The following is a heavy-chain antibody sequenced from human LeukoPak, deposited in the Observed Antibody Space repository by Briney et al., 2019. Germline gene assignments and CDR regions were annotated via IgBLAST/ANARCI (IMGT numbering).Heavy chain of an antibody. Sequence: ASVKVSCKASGGTFSSYAISWVRQAPGQGLEWMGGIIPTFGTANYAQKFQGRVTITADESTSTAYMELSSLRSEDTAVYYCAREANVPQPEDWFDPWGQGTLVTVSS. V-gene: IGHV1-69*13. D-gene: IGHD5-18*01. J-gene: IGHJ5*02. CDR2: IIPTFGTA. CDR3: AREANVPQPEDWFDP. CDR1: GGTFSSYA.